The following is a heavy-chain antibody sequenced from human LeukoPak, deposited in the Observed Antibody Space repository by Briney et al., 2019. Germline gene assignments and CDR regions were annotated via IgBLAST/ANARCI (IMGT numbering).Heavy chain of an antibody. CDR2: ITSTSSYM. D-gene: IGHD1-26*01. CDR3: ARDPYSGGYGDDYYYYMDV. Sequence: GGSLRLSCAASGFTFSTYNMNWVRQAPGKGLEWVSSITSTSSYMYYADSVKGRFTISRDNAQNSLYLHMSSLRAEDTAVYYCARDPYSGGYGDDYYYYMDVWGKGTTVTVSS. J-gene: IGHJ6*03. CDR1: GFTFSTYN. V-gene: IGHV3-21*01.